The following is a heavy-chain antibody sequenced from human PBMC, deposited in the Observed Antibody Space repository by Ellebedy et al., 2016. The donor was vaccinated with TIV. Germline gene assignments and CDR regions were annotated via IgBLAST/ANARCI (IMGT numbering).Heavy chain of an antibody. D-gene: IGHD6-19*01. CDR1: GGSISSYY. CDR3: ARGGAVAGGDYYYYYGMDV. CDR2: IYYSGST. J-gene: IGHJ6*02. Sequence: SETLSLXXTVSGGSISSYYWSWIRQPPGKGLEWIGYIYYSGSTNYNPSLKSRVTISVDTSKNQFSLKLSSVTAADTAVYYCARGGAVAGGDYYYYYGMDVWGQGTTVTVSS. V-gene: IGHV4-59*12.